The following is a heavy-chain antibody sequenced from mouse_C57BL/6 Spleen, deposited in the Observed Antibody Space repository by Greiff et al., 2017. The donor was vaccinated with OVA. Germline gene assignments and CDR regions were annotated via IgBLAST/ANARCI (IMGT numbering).Heavy chain of an antibody. V-gene: IGHV1-26*01. CDR1: GYTFTDYY. D-gene: IGHD2-5*01. J-gene: IGHJ2*01. CDR3: AIPYYSNYVDYFDY. CDR2: INPDNGGT. Sequence: VQLQQSGPELVKPGASVKISCKASGYTFTDYYMNWVKQSHGKSLEWIGDINPDNGGTSYNQKFKGKATLTVDKSSSTAYMELRSLTSEDSAVYYCAIPYYSNYVDYFDYWGQGTTLTVSS.